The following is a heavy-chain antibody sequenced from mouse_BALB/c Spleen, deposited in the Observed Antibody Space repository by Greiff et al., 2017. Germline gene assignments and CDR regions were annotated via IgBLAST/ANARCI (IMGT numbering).Heavy chain of an antibody. Sequence: EVQLVESGGGLVQPGGSLRLSCATSGFTFTDYYMSWVRQPPGKALEWLGFIRNKANGYTTEYSASVKGRFTISRDNSQSILYLQMNTLRAEDSATYYCARDGNYVGAMDYWGQGTSVTVSS. V-gene: IGHV7-3*02. CDR1: GFTFTDYY. CDR2: IRNKANGYTT. J-gene: IGHJ4*01. D-gene: IGHD2-1*01. CDR3: ARDGNYVGAMDY.